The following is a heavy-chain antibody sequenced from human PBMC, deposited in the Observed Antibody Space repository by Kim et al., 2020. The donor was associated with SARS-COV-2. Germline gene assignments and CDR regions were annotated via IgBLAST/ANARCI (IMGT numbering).Heavy chain of an antibody. Sequence: SETLSLTCTVSGYSISSGYYWGWIRQPPGKGLEWIGSISHSGSTYYNPSLKSRVTISVDTSKNQFSLKLSSVTAADTAVYYCARENSEDTAMATDYYYGMDVWGQGTTVTVSS. CDR3: ARENSEDTAMATDYYYGMDV. D-gene: IGHD5-18*01. CDR2: ISHSGST. V-gene: IGHV4-38-2*02. J-gene: IGHJ6*02. CDR1: GYSISSGYY.